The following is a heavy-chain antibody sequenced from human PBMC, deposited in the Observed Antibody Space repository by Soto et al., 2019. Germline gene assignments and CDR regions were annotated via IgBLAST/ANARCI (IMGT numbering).Heavy chain of an antibody. Sequence: GGSLRLSCVASGLTVGSRAMTWVRQAPGEGLQWVSTITDTGGDAKYADSVRGRFVISRDNSKKTLYLQMTSLTAEDSAMYYCARGSTDSYPGGRIFDFCRRRPLVP. CDR3: ARGSTDSYPGGRIFDF. D-gene: IGHD2-15*01. J-gene: IGHJ4*02. CDR2: ITDTGGDA. V-gene: IGHV3-23*01. CDR1: GLTVGSRA.